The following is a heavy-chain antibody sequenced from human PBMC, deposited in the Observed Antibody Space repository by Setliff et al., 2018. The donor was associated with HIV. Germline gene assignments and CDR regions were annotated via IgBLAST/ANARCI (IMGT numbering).Heavy chain of an antibody. Sequence: GGSLRLSCAASGFTFSSYSMNWVRQAPGKGLEWVSSISSSSSYIYYADSAKGRFTISRDNAKNSLYLQMNSLRAEDTAVYYCASTDYGSGSTNYWGQGTLVTVSS. D-gene: IGHD3-10*01. CDR1: GFTFSSYS. CDR3: ASTDYGSGSTNY. CDR2: ISSSSSYI. V-gene: IGHV3-21*01. J-gene: IGHJ4*02.